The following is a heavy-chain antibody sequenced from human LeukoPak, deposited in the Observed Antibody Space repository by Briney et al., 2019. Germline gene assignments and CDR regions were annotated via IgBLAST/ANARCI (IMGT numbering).Heavy chain of an antibody. D-gene: IGHD6-13*01. CDR2: INHSGST. CDR3: ARLSSTDLAFDY. CDR1: GGSFSGYY. Sequence: SETLSLTCAVYGGSFSGYYWSWIRQPPGKGLEWIGEINHSGSTNYNPSLKSRVTISVDTSKNQFSLKLSSVTAADTAVYYCARLSSTDLAFDYWGQGTLVTVSS. V-gene: IGHV4-34*01. J-gene: IGHJ4*02.